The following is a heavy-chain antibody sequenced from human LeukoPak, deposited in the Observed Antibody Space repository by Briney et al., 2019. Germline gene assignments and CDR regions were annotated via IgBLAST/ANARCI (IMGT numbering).Heavy chain of an antibody. CDR2: ISSSSSYI. CDR1: GFTFSTST. Sequence: GGSQRLFHAFSGFTFSTSTINCVTQAPGKGLEWVSSISSSSSYIYYADSVKGRFTISRDNAKNSLYLQMSSLRAEDTAVYYCASVLGYYYGLDVWGQGTTVTVSS. CDR3: ASVLGYYYGLDV. D-gene: IGHD3-10*02. J-gene: IGHJ6*02. V-gene: IGHV3-21*03.